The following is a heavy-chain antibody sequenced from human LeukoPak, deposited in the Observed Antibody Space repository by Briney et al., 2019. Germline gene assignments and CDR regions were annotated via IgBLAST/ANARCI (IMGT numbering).Heavy chain of an antibody. CDR2: INPNSGGT. Sequence: ASVKVSCKASGYTFTDYYMHWVRQAPGQGLEWMGWINPNSGGTKYAQKFQGRVTMTRDTSISTAYMELSRLRSDDTAVYYCARGNEYYDFWSGYHYFDYWGQGTLVIVSS. J-gene: IGHJ4*02. D-gene: IGHD3-3*01. CDR3: ARGNEYYDFWSGYHYFDY. V-gene: IGHV1-2*02. CDR1: GYTFTDYY.